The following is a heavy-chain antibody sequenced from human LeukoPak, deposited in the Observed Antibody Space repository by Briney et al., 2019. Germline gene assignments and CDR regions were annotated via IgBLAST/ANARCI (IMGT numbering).Heavy chain of an antibody. CDR3: ARLWDNTITTGRGYYYYYGMDV. D-gene: IGHD4-11*01. J-gene: IGHJ6*02. V-gene: IGHV4-4*07. CDR2: IYTSGST. CDR1: GGSISSYY. Sequence: SETLSLTCTVSGGSISSYYWSWIRQPAGKGLEWIGRIYTSGSTNYNPSLKSRVTMSVDTSKNQFSLKLSSVTAADTGVFYCARLWDNTITTGRGYYYYYGMDVWGQGTTVTASS.